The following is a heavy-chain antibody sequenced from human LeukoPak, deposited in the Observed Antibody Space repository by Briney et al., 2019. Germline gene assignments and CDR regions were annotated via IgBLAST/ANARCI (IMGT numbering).Heavy chain of an antibody. V-gene: IGHV3-48*01. CDR1: GFSFSSYS. Sequence: GGSLRLSCAASGFSFSSYSMNWVRQAPGKGLEWLSYIDDRGSPIKYADSVKGRFTISRDNAKNSLSLQMNGLRGEDTAVYYCVRGGTGNGNYFDFWGQGTLVTV. J-gene: IGHJ4*02. CDR3: VRGGTGNGNYFDF. CDR2: IDDRGSPI. D-gene: IGHD1-1*01.